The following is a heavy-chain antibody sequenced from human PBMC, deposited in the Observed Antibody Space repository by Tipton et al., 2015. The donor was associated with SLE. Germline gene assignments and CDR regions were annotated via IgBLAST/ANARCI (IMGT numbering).Heavy chain of an antibody. D-gene: IGHD2-21*01. J-gene: IGHJ5*02. V-gene: IGHV4-34*01. Sequence: TLSLTCTVYTGSFSGYYWSWIRRPPGKGLEWIGEINHSGSTNYNPSLKSRVTISVDTSKNQFSLKLSSVTAADTAVYYCAREASYCGGDCYPSWFDPWGQGTLVTVSS. CDR3: AREASYCGGDCYPSWFDP. CDR2: INHSGST. CDR1: TGSFSGYY.